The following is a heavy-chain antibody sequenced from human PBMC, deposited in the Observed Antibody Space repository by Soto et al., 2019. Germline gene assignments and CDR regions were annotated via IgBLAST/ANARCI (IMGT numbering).Heavy chain of an antibody. CDR2: ISGYNGDT. J-gene: IGHJ6*02. CDR3: AKNGQPPYYYYGMDV. Sequence: QGQLVQSGAEVKKPGPSVKVSCKASGYAFTRYGISWVRQAPGQGLEWMGWISGYNGDTKYAQKFQGRVTMTIDTSTTTTYMELRSLTSDDTAVYYCAKNGQPPYYYYGMDVWGQGTTVTVSS. V-gene: IGHV1-18*01. D-gene: IGHD2-8*01. CDR1: GYAFTRYG.